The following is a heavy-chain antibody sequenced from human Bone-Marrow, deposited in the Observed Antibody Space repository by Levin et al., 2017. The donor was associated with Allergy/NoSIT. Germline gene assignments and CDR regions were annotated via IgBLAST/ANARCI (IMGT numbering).Heavy chain of an antibody. CDR3: AKVKYYGNDAFDI. CDR1: CGSICSYY. Sequence: SQTLSLPCTVSCGSICSYYWSWLRQPPGKGLEWIGHIYDRGNTNYNPSLKSRVTISIDTSKNQFSLKLTSVTAADTAMYYCAKVKYYGNDAFDIWGQGTMVTVSS. D-gene: IGHD3-10*01. CDR2: IYDRGNT. J-gene: IGHJ3*02. V-gene: IGHV4-59*01.